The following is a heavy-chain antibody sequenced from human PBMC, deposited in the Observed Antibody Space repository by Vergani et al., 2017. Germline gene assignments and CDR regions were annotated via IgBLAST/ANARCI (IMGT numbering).Heavy chain of an antibody. J-gene: IGHJ5*02. CDR2: NYYNGST. CDR1: GASIRSSNYY. D-gene: IGHD6-19*01. V-gene: IGHV4-39*01. Sequence: QLQLQESGPGLVKPSATLSLTCSVSGASIRSSNYYWGWIRQPPGKGLGWIASNYYNGSTNYNPSLKSRVTISVDTSKNQFSLKLSSVTAADTAVYFCARHSTVEWLVKLGWIDPWGQGSLVTVSS. CDR3: ARHSTVEWLVKLGWIDP.